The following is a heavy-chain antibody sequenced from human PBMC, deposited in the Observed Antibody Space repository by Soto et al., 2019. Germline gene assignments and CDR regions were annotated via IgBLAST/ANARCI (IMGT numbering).Heavy chain of an antibody. V-gene: IGHV4-31*03. CDR3: ARSLGELSHWFDP. CDR2: IYYSGST. J-gene: IGHJ5*02. D-gene: IGHD3-16*02. Sequence: PSETLSLTCTVSGGSISSGGYYWSWIRQHPGKGLEWIGYIYYSGSTYYNPSLKSRVTISVDSSKNQFSLKLSSVTAAYTAVYYCARSLGELSHWFDPWGQGTLVTVSS. CDR1: GGSISSGGYY.